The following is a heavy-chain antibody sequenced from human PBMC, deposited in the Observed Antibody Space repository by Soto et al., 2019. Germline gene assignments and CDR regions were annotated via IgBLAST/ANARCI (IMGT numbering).Heavy chain of an antibody. V-gene: IGHV3-23*01. J-gene: IGHJ2*01. CDR1: GFTFSSYA. CDR3: ARDPLWGTAMVLWYFDL. D-gene: IGHD5-18*01. Sequence: GGSLRLSCAASGFTFSSYAMTWVRQAPGKGLDWVSTISNSGGSTYYADSVKGRFTISRDNSKNTLYLQMNSLRAEDTAVYYCARDPLWGTAMVLWYFDLWGRGTLVTVSS. CDR2: ISNSGGST.